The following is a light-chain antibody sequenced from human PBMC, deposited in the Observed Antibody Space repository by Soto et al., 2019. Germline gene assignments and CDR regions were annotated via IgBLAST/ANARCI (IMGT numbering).Light chain of an antibody. J-gene: IGLJ1*01. CDR2: GNS. V-gene: IGLV1-40*01. CDR3: QSYDSSLSGFYV. CDR1: SSNIGAGYD. Sequence: QSLLTLPPSVSGAPGQRVTISCTRSSSNIGAGYDVHWYQQLPGTAPKLLIYGNSNRPSGVPDRFSGSKSGTSASLAITGLQAEDEADYYCQSYDSSLSGFYVFGTGTRSPS.